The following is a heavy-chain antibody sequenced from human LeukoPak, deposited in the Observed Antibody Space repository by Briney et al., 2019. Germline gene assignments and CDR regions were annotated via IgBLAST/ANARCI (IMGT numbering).Heavy chain of an antibody. V-gene: IGHV3-30-3*01. J-gene: IGHJ4*02. Sequence: GGSLRLSCAASGFSFNSYAIHWVRQAPGKGLEWVAVISYDGNNKYYADSVKGRFTISRDNSKNTLYLQMNSLRVEDTAVYYCATESEYQLLFGYLDYWGQGTLVTVSS. CDR3: ATESEYQLLFGYLDY. CDR1: GFSFNSYA. D-gene: IGHD2-2*01. CDR2: ISYDGNNK.